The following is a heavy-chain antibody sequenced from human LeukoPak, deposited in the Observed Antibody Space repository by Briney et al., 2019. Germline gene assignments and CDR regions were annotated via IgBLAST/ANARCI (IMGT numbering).Heavy chain of an antibody. Sequence: ASVKVSCQGCGYSLTDLNMQWVRQAPGKGLECMGGFDPEQAKTIYAQKFQGRVTMTEDTSTDTAYLELSSLRSEDTAVYYCATRSGDFWSGYENWGQGTLVTVSS. CDR2: FDPEQAKT. CDR3: ATRSGDFWSGYEN. D-gene: IGHD3-3*01. V-gene: IGHV1-24*01. J-gene: IGHJ4*02. CDR1: GYSLTDLN.